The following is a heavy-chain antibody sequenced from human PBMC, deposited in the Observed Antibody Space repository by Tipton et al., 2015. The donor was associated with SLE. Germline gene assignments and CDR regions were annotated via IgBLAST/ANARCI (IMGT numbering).Heavy chain of an antibody. Sequence: SLRLSCAASGFTFSSYSMNWVRQAPGKGLEWVSSISSSSSYIYYADSVKGRFTISRDNAKNSLYLQMNSLRAEDTAVYYCARGVHWEVGAPPYWYFDLWGRGTLVTVSS. V-gene: IGHV3-21*04. CDR3: ARGVHWEVGAPPYWYFDL. CDR2: ISSSSSYI. D-gene: IGHD1-26*01. J-gene: IGHJ2*01. CDR1: GFTFSSYS.